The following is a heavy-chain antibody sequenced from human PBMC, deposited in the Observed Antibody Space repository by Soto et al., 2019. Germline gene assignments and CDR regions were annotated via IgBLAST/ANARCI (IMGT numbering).Heavy chain of an antibody. V-gene: IGHV1-8*01. J-gene: IGHJ4*02. CDR1: GYTFSDHD. CDR2: MNPNSGDT. D-gene: IGHD1-1*01. CDR3: ARLGGNWNDDYFDY. Sequence: VQLVQSGAEVKKPGASVKVSCKDSGYTFSDHDINWVRQASGQGPEWLGWMNPNSGDTGYAQNFQGRVTMTRDTSKRTAYMELSSLRSEYTAVYYCARLGGNWNDDYFDYWGQGTLVTVSS.